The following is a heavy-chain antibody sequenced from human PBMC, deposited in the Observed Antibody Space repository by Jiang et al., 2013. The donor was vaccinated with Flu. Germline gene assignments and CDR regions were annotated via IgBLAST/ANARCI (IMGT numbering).Heavy chain of an antibody. Sequence: LLKPSETLSLTCAVYGGSFSGYYWSWIRQPPGKGLEWIGEINHSGSTNYNPSLKSRVTISVDTSKNQFSLKLSSVTAADTAVYYCAGGDHPSFDYWGQGTLVTVSS. CDR2: INHSGST. CDR3: AGGDHPSFDY. J-gene: IGHJ4*02. CDR1: GGSFSGYY. V-gene: IGHV4-34*01.